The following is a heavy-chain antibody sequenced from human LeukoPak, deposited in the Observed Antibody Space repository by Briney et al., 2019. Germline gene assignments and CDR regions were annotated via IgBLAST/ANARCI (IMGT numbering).Heavy chain of an antibody. CDR2: ISWNSGSI. D-gene: IGHD3-22*01. CDR3: ARGLGSGYYND. V-gene: IGHV3-9*01. J-gene: IGHJ4*02. Sequence: GRSLRLSCAASGFTFDEYAMYWVRQIPGKGLEWVSGISWNSGSIGYADSVRGRFTISRDNSKNTLYLQMNSLRAEDTAVYYCARGLGSGYYNDWGQGTLVTVSS. CDR1: GFTFDEYA.